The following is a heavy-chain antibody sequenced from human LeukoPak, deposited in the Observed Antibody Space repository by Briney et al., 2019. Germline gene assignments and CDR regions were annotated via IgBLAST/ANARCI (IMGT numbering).Heavy chain of an antibody. CDR1: GFSLSTSGVG. Sequence: GSGPTLVNPTQTLTLTRTFSGFSLSTSGVGVGWIRQPPGKALEWLALIYWDDDKRYSPSLKSRLTITKDTSKNQVVLTMTNMDPVDTATYYCAHRNYDILTGYYTVFDYWGQGTLVTVSS. D-gene: IGHD3-9*01. CDR2: IYWDDDK. V-gene: IGHV2-5*02. J-gene: IGHJ4*02. CDR3: AHRNYDILTGYYTVFDY.